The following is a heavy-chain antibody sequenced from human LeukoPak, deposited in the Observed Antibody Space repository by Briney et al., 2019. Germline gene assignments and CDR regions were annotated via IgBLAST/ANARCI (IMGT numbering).Heavy chain of an antibody. CDR1: GFTFSSYS. CDR2: ISSSSSYI. Sequence: GGSLRLSCAASGFTFSSYSMNWVRQAPGKGLEWVSSISSSSSYIYYADSVKGRFTISRDNAKNSLYLQMNSLRAEDTAVYYCARDLRQWLVFDYWGQGTLVAVSS. CDR3: ARDLRQWLVFDY. D-gene: IGHD6-19*01. J-gene: IGHJ4*02. V-gene: IGHV3-21*01.